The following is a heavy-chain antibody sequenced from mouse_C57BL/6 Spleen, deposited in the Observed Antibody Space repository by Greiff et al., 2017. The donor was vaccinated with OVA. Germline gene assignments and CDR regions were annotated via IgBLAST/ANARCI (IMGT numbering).Heavy chain of an antibody. D-gene: IGHD1-1*01. V-gene: IGHV1-81*01. J-gene: IGHJ2*01. CDR1: GYTFTSYG. Sequence: VKLVESGAELARPGASVKLSCKASGYTFTSYGISWVKQRTGQGLEWIGEIYPRSGNTYYNEKFKGKATLTADKSSSTAYMELRSLTSEDSAVYFCARSYGSSYENYFDYWGQGTTLTVSS. CDR2: IYPRSGNT. CDR3: ARSYGSSYENYFDY.